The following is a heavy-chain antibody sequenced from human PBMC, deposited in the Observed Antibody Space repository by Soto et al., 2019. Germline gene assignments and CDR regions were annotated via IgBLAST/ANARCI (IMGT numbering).Heavy chain of an antibody. CDR3: ARAQRIQLWASGMDV. CDR2: IIPVFGTV. Sequence: GASVKVSCKASGGTLSSYVISWVRQAPGQGLEWMGGIIPVFGTVNYAQKFQGRVTITADESTTTAYVELRSLRSEDAAVYYCARAQRIQLWASGMDVWGQGTTVTVSS. D-gene: IGHD5-18*01. J-gene: IGHJ6*02. V-gene: IGHV1-69*13. CDR1: GGTLSSYV.